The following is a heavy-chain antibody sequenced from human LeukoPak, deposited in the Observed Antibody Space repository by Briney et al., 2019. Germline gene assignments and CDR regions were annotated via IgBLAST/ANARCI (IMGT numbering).Heavy chain of an antibody. CDR2: IYSGGST. V-gene: IGHV3-53*01. Sequence: GGSLRLSCAASGFTVSSNYMSWVRQAPGKGLEWVSVIYSGGSTYYADSVKGGFTISRDNSKNTLYLQMNSLRAEDTAVYYCARAYDILTGLDYWGQGTLVTVSS. CDR3: ARAYDILTGLDY. D-gene: IGHD3-9*01. J-gene: IGHJ4*02. CDR1: GFTVSSNY.